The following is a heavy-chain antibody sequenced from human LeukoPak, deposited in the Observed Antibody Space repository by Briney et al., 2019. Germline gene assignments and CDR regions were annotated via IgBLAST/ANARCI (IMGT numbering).Heavy chain of an antibody. CDR3: ARDQGSITMIVVVTDAFDI. CDR2: IKQDGSEK. J-gene: IGHJ3*02. D-gene: IGHD3-22*01. CDR1: GFTFSSYW. Sequence: GGSLRFSCAASGFTFSSYWMSWVRQAPGKGLEGVANIKQDGSEKYYVDSVKGRFTISGDNAKNSLYLQMNSLRAEDTAVYYCARDQGSITMIVVVTDAFDIWGQGTMVTVSS. V-gene: IGHV3-7*01.